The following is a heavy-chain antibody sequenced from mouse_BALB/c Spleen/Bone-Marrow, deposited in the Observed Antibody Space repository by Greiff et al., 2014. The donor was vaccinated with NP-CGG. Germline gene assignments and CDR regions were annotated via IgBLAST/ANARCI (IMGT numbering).Heavy chain of an antibody. D-gene: IGHD2-1*01. CDR3: AIYYGNYYAMDY. Sequence: EVQLQQSGAELVKPGASVKLSCTASGFNIKDTYMHWVKQRPEQGLEWIGRIDPANGNTKYDPKFQGKATITADTSSNSAYLQLSSLTSEDTAVYYCAIYYGNYYAMDYWGQGTSVTVSS. V-gene: IGHV14-3*02. CDR1: GFNIKDTY. CDR2: IDPANGNT. J-gene: IGHJ4*01.